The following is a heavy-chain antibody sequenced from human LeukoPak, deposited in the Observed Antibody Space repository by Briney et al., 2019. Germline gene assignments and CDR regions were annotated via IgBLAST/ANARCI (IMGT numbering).Heavy chain of an antibody. CDR1: GGSVSSGSYY. J-gene: IGHJ1*01. CDR2: IYYSGST. CDR3: ASVTTYYDILTGYSAEYFQH. D-gene: IGHD3-9*01. V-gene: IGHV4-61*01. Sequence: SETLSLTCTVSGGSVSSGSYYWSWIRQPPGKGLEWIGYIYYSGSTNYNPSLKSRVTISVDTSKNQFSLKLSSVTAADTAVYYCASVTTYYDILTGYSAEYFQHWGQGTLVTVSS.